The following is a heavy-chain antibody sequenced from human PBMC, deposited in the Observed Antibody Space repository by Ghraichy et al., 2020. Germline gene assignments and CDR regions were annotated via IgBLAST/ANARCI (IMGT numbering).Heavy chain of an antibody. J-gene: IGHJ4*02. CDR1: GFTFGSNW. D-gene: IGHD1-26*01. CDR2: IKQDGSEK. Sequence: GGSLRLSCAASGFTFGSNWMTWVNQAPGKGLEWVGNIKQDGSEKYYVGSVKGRFSISRDNAKNSLYLQMNSLRDEDTAVYYCARAVHRVGPYLDYWGQGTLVTVSS. V-gene: IGHV3-7*01. CDR3: ARAVHRVGPYLDY.